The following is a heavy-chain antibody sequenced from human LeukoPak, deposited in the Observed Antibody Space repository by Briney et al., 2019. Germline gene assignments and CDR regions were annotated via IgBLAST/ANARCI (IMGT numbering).Heavy chain of an antibody. Sequence: SVKVSCKASGGTFSSYAISWVRQAPGQGLEWMGGIIPTFGTANYAQKFQGRATITTDESTSTAYMELSSLRSEDTAVYYCARGGCSSTSCYTGSDYYYYMDVWGKGTTVTVSS. CDR3: ARGGCSSTSCYTGSDYYYYMDV. J-gene: IGHJ6*03. D-gene: IGHD2-2*02. V-gene: IGHV1-69*05. CDR1: GGTFSSYA. CDR2: IIPTFGTA.